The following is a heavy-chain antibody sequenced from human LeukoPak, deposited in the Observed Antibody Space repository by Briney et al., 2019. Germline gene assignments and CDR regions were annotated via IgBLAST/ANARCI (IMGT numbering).Heavy chain of an antibody. Sequence: SVKVSCKASGGTFSSYGVSWVRQAPGQGLEWMGRIIPILGITNYAQRFQGRVTITADKSTSTAYMELSSLRSEDTAVYFCARGFGSSTSYVSDFDFWGQGTLVTVSS. CDR3: ARGFGSSTSYVSDFDF. D-gene: IGHD3-16*01. V-gene: IGHV1-69*04. J-gene: IGHJ4*02. CDR2: IIPILGIT. CDR1: GGTFSSYG.